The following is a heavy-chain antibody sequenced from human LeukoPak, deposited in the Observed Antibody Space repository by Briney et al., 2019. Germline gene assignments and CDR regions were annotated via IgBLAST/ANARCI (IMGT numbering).Heavy chain of an antibody. J-gene: IGHJ3*02. CDR2: ISPDKT. CDR3: VKEHVDRAFTRSFEI. CDR1: GFSFSTNP. D-gene: IGHD3-3*02. Sequence: GGSLRLSGAASGFSFSTNPMSWVRQAPGKGLEWVSAISPDKTYYADSVKGRLTISRDKYKNTVDVHMNSPRAEDTAIYYCVKEHVDRAFTRSFEIWGQGIVVTVSS. V-gene: IGHV3-23*01.